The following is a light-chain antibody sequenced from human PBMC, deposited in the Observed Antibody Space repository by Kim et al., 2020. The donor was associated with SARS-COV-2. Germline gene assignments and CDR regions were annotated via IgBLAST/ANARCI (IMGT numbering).Light chain of an antibody. CDR2: GAC. V-gene: IGKV3-20*01. J-gene: IGKJ2*01. CDR1: ENVNTHL. CDR3: QQYGSSQYT. Sequence: SLSLGESATISCWASENVNTHLAWYQQRPGQAPTLVISGACVRAPGIPDRFTGSGFGTGFTLTISRLESEDFAMYFCQQYGSSQYTFGQGTKLEI.